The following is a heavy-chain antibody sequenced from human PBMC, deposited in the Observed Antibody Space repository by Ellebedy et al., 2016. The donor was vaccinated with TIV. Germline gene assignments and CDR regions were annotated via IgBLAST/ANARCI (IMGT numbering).Heavy chain of an antibody. D-gene: IGHD1-26*01. CDR3: AGRSGTYSDAFDI. CDR2: ITGSGDGGRT. V-gene: IGHV3-23*01. J-gene: IGHJ3*02. CDR1: GFTFSSYD. Sequence: GESLKISXAASGFTFSSYDMSWVRQAPGKGLEWLSAITGSGDGGRTYSADSVKGRFTISRDNSKNTLYLQMNSLRAEDTAVYYCAGRSGTYSDAFDIWGQGTMVTVSS.